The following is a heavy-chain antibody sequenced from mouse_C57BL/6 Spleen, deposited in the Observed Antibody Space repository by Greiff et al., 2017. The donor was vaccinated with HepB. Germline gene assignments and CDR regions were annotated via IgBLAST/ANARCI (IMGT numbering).Heavy chain of an antibody. CDR1: GYAFTNYL. V-gene: IGHV1-54*01. CDR3: ARSLYYGSRGAMDY. Sequence: QVQLQQSGAELVRPGTSVKVSCKASGYAFTNYLIEWVKQRPGQGLEWIGVINPGSGGTNYNEKFKGKATLTADKSSSTAYMQLSSLTSEDSAVYLCARSLYYGSRGAMDYWGQGTSVTVSS. D-gene: IGHD1-1*01. CDR2: INPGSGGT. J-gene: IGHJ4*01.